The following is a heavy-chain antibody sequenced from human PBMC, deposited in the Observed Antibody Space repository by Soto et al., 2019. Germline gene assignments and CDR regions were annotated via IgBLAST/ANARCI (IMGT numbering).Heavy chain of an antibody. J-gene: IGHJ4*02. CDR2: INHSGST. CDR1: GGSFSGYY. V-gene: IGHV4-34*01. D-gene: IGHD6-13*01. CDR3: AREREIAAAGTPLDY. Sequence: SETLSLTCAVYGGSFSGYYWSWIRQPPGKGLEWIGEINHSGSTNYNPSLKSRVTISVDTSKNQFSLKLSSVTAADTAVYYCAREREIAAAGTPLDYWGQGTLVTVSS.